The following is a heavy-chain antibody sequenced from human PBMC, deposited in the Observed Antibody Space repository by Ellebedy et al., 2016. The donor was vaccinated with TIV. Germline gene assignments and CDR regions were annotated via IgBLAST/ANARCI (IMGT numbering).Heavy chain of an antibody. CDR2: ISAYNGNT. V-gene: IGHV1-18*01. J-gene: IGHJ4*02. CDR3: ARDPPRGSIAAPFDY. D-gene: IGHD6-6*01. CDR1: GYTFTSYG. Sequence: ASVKVSXXASGYTFTSYGISWVRQAPGQGLEWMGWISAYNGNTNYAQKLQGRVTMTTDTSTSTAYMELRSLRSDDTAVYYCARDPPRGSIAAPFDYWGQGTLVTVSS.